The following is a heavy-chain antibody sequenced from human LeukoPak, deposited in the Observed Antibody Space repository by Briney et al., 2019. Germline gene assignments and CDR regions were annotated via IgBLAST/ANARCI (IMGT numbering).Heavy chain of an antibody. Sequence: GGSLRLSCAASGFTLRSYTMNWVRQAPGKGLEWVSVIYGGGSTYYADSVKGRFTISRDTPKNTLYLQMNSLRVEDTAVYYCASWPVGWYGEDSWGQGTLVTVSS. CDR1: GFTLRSYT. J-gene: IGHJ4*02. CDR2: IYGGGST. D-gene: IGHD6-19*01. V-gene: IGHV3-53*01. CDR3: ASWPVGWYGEDS.